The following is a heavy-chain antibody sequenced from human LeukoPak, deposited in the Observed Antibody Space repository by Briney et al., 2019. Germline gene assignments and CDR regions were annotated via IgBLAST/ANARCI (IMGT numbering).Heavy chain of an antibody. CDR1: GGSISSYY. V-gene: IGHV4-59*01. D-gene: IGHD2-8*02. J-gene: IGHJ4*02. Sequence: SETLSLTCTVSGGSISSYYWSWIRQPPGKGLEWIGYIYYSGSTNYNPSLKSRVTISVDTSKNQFSLKLSSVTAADTAVYYCARFVPRTGGLDYWGQGTLVTVSS. CDR3: ARFVPRTGGLDY. CDR2: IYYSGST.